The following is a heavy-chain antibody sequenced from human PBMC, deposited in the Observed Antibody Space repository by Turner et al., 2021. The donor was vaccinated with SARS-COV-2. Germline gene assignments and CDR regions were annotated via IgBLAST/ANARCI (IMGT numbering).Heavy chain of an antibody. J-gene: IGHJ5*02. CDR1: GGSISSSSYS. V-gene: IGHV4-39*01. D-gene: IGHD6-13*01. CDR3: ARHWEVAAAAYLARFDP. CDR2: IYYSGST. Sequence: QLQLQESGPGLVKLSEPLSPTCTVSGGSISSSSYSWGWIRQPPGKGLEWIGGIYYSGSTYDNPSLKSRVTISVDTSKNQFSLKLTSVTAADTAVYFCARHWEVAAAAYLARFDPWGQGTLVTVSS.